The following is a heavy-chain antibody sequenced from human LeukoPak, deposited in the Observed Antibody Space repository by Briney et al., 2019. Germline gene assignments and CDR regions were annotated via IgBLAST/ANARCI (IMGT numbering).Heavy chain of an antibody. Sequence: SETLSLTCTVSGGSISSYYRSWIRQPAGKGLEWIGRIYTSGSTNYNPSLKSRVTMSVDTSKNQFSLKLSSVTAADTAAYYCARGRDGYNLDWFDPWGQGTLVTVSS. CDR3: ARGRDGYNLDWFDP. D-gene: IGHD5-24*01. CDR1: GGSISSYY. J-gene: IGHJ5*02. CDR2: IYTSGST. V-gene: IGHV4-4*07.